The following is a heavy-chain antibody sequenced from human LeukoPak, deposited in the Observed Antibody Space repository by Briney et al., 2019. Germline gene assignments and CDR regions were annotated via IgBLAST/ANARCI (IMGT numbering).Heavy chain of an antibody. CDR3: ARDANHYYDSSGYCDY. Sequence: QPGGSLRLSCAASGFTFSSYSMNWVRQAPGKGLEWVSYLCSSSSTKYYADSVKGRFTISRDIAKNSLYLQMNSLRAEDTAVYYCARDANHYYDSSGYCDYWGQGTLVTVPS. CDR2: LCSSSSTK. J-gene: IGHJ4*02. D-gene: IGHD3-22*01. CDR1: GFTFSSYS. V-gene: IGHV3-48*01.